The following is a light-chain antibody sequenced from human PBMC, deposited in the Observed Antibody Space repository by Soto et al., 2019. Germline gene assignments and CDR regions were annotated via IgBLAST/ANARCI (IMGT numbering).Light chain of an antibody. CDR2: AAS. Sequence: EIVLTQSPGTLSLSPGERATLSCRASRSLSSSYVVWYQQKPVKAPRLLIYAASRRATGIPDRFSGSGSATEYTLTISRLEPEDFAVYYCQQQGNFGQGTQLEIK. CDR1: RSLSSSY. CDR3: QQQGN. V-gene: IGKV3-20*01. J-gene: IGKJ2*01.